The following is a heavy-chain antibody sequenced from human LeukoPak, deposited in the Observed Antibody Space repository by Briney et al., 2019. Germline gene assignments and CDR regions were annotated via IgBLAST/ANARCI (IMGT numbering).Heavy chain of an antibody. CDR1: GGSIRSYY. D-gene: IGHD5-18*01. CDR2: IYYSGST. Sequence: SETLSLTCTVSGGSIRSYYWSWIRQPPGKGLEWIGYIYYSGSTNYNPSLKSRVTISVDTSKNQFSLTLSSVTAADTAVYYCARGGYSYGYTDWYFDLWGRGTLVTVSS. V-gene: IGHV4-59*01. CDR3: ARGGYSYGYTDWYFDL. J-gene: IGHJ2*01.